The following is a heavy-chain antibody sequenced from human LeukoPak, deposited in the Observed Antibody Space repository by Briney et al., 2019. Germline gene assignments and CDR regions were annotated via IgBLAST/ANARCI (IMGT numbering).Heavy chain of an antibody. CDR2: IYYSGST. D-gene: IGHD6-13*01. J-gene: IGHJ5*02. CDR1: GGSISSYY. CDR3: ARDSNSWYENWFDP. Sequence: SETLSLTCTVSGGSISSYYWSWIRRPPGKGLEWIGYIYYSGSTNYNPSLKSRVTISVDTSKNQFSLKLSSVTAADTAVYYCARDSNSWYENWFDPWGQGTLVTVSS. V-gene: IGHV4-59*01.